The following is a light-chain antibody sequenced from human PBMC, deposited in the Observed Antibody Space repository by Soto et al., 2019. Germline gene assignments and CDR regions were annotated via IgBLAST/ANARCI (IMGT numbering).Light chain of an antibody. CDR1: QSVSSSY. Sequence: EIVLTQSPGTLSLSPGERATLSCRASQSVSSSYLAWYQQKPGQAPRLLIYGASSRATGIPDRFSGSGSGTDFTLTISRLDPEDFAVYYCQHYCSSPTWTFGQGTKVEIK. V-gene: IGKV3-20*01. CDR2: GAS. J-gene: IGKJ1*01. CDR3: QHYCSSPTWT.